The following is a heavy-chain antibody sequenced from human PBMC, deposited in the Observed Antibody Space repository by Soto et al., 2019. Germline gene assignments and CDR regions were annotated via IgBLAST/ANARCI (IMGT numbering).Heavy chain of an antibody. D-gene: IGHD3-9*01. CDR3: ARHDDILTGYYTPLEY. CDR2: ISYRGGT. J-gene: IGHJ4*02. V-gene: IGHV4-59*08. Sequence: SETLSLTCTVSGDSISSYYWSWIRQPPGRGLEWIGYISYRGGTSYNPSLKRRVTISVDTSKNQSSLKLNSVTAADTAVYYCARHDDILTGYYTPLEYWGQGTLVNVAS. CDR1: GDSISSYY.